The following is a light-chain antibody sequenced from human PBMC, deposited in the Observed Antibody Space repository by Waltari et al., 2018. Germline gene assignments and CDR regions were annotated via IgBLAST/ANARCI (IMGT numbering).Light chain of an antibody. Sequence: DIVMTQSPDSLAVSLGERSTINCKSSQSVLYSSNNKNYLAWYQQKPGQPPKLLIRLASARECGVPDRVSGSGSGTDFTLTIIRLQAEDVAVYYCKQYYRSRTFGQGTRVEIK. J-gene: IGKJ1*01. CDR1: QSVLYSSNNKNY. CDR3: KQYYRSRT. V-gene: IGKV4-1*01. CDR2: LAS.